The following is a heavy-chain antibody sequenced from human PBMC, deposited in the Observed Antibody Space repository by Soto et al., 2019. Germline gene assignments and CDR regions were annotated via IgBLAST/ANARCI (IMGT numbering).Heavy chain of an antibody. CDR2: MSHSGTT. CDR3: ARVPDY. CDR1: GGSISSGISH. D-gene: IGHD2-2*01. J-gene: IGHJ4*02. Sequence: PSETLSLTCAVSGGSISSGISHWRWIRQPPGKGLAWLGYMSHSGTTSYNPSIKSRVTISIDRSKNQSSLKLTSVTAEDTAVYYCARVPDYWGQGILVTVSS. V-gene: IGHV4-30-2*01.